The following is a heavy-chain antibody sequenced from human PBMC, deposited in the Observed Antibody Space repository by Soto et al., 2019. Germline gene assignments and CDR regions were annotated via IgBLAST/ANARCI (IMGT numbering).Heavy chain of an antibody. V-gene: IGHV3-64*01. CDR2: ISSNGRST. CDR1: GFTFSRYA. CDR3: ARDRDETGYYYYYMDV. J-gene: IGHJ6*03. Sequence: HLGGSLRLSCAASGFTFSRYALHWVRQAPGKGLEYVSAISSNGRSTYYANSVKGRFTVSRDNSKNTLFLQMGSLRADDMAVYYCARDRDETGYYYYYMDVWGKGTTVTVS.